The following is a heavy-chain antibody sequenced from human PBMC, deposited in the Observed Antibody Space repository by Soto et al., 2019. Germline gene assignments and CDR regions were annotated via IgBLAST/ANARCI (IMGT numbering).Heavy chain of an antibody. CDR1: GFTFSSYA. V-gene: IGHV3-23*01. J-gene: IGHJ4*02. D-gene: IGHD5-12*01. CDR3: AKDPVPQYSGYDWEGDY. Sequence: EVQLLESGGGLVQPGGSLRLSCAASGFTFSSYAMSWVRQAPGKGLEWVSAISGSGGSTYYADSVKGRFTISRDNSKNTLYLQMNSLRAEDTAVYYCAKDPVPQYSGYDWEGDYWGQGTLVTVSS. CDR2: ISGSGGST.